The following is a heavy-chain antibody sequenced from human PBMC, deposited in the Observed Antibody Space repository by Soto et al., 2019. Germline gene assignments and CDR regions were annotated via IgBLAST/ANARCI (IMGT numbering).Heavy chain of an antibody. CDR2: IKQDGSEK. CDR1: GFTFSSYW. CDR3: ARNERAVARRKAYYYFDY. D-gene: IGHD6-19*01. Sequence: GGSLRLSCAASGFTFSSYWMSWVRQAPGKGLEWVANIKQDGSEKYYVDSVKGRFTISRDNAKNSLYLQMNSLRAEDTAVYYCARNERAVARRKAYYYFDYWGQGTLVTVSS. J-gene: IGHJ4*02. V-gene: IGHV3-7*01.